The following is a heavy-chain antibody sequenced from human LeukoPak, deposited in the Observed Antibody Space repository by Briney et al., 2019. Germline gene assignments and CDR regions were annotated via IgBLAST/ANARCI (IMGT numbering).Heavy chain of an antibody. CDR3: ARSPDILTGEKFDY. Sequence: GASVKVSCKASGYTFTSYAISWVRQAPGQGLEWMGWMNPKSGGTNYAQKFEARVTINRDTSISTAYMELSRLRFDDTAVYYCARSPDILTGEKFDYWGQGTLVTVSS. D-gene: IGHD3-9*01. V-gene: IGHV1-2*02. CDR1: GYTFTSYA. CDR2: MNPKSGGT. J-gene: IGHJ4*02.